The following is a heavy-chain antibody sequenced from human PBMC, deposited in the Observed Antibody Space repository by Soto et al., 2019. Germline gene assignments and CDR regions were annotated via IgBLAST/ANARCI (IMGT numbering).Heavy chain of an antibody. CDR2: IDYSGST. J-gene: IGHJ5*02. Sequence: SETLSLTCTVSGGTIRSSNYYWAWIRQPPGKGLEGIGSIDYSGSTYYNPSLKSRVTISVDTSKNHFSLKLGSVTAADTALYYCSRRAPEGFDPWGQGTLVTVSS. CDR3: SRRAPEGFDP. V-gene: IGHV4-39*02. CDR1: GGTIRSSNYY.